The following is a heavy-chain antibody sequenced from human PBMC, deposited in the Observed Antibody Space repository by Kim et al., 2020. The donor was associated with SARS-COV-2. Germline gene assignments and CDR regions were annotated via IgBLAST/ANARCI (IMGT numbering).Heavy chain of an antibody. D-gene: IGHD3-10*01. Sequence: GGSLRLSCAASGFTFSSYSMNWVRQAPGKGLEWVSSISSSSSYIYYADSVKGRFTISRDNAKNSLYLQMNSLRAEDTAVYYCASLLNMVRGVDVEWGQGTLVTVSS. CDR3: ASLLNMVRGVDVE. CDR2: ISSSSSYI. V-gene: IGHV3-21*01. J-gene: IGHJ4*02. CDR1: GFTFSSYS.